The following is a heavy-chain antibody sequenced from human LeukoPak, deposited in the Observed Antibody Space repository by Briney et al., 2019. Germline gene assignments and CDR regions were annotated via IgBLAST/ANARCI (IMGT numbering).Heavy chain of an antibody. Sequence: PSETLSLTCSVSGGSISSGHYYWAWIRQPPGKGLQWIRSIYYRGTTYNNPSLNSRLTISVDTSKKQFSLNLSSVTAADTAFYYCARQPKECAPGVFITGKACWFDPWGQGTLVTVSS. J-gene: IGHJ5*02. CDR3: ARQPKECAPGVFITGKACWFDP. CDR2: IYYRGTT. D-gene: IGHD3-10*01. CDR1: GGSISSGHYY. V-gene: IGHV4-39*01.